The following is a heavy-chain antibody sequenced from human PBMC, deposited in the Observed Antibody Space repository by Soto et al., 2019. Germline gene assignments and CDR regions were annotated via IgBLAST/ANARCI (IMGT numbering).Heavy chain of an antibody. CDR1: GNTHTIYF. V-gene: IGHV1-2*02. Sequence: QAQLVQSGAEVKQPGASVRVSCKASGNTHTIYFIHWLRQAPGQGLEWMGWINSVSGGTNYAPRFRGRVSMTRDTSSATAFMDLSGLRSDDTAVYYCARGGSYYAHWGQGTLVTVSS. CDR3: ARGGSYYAH. CDR2: INSVSGGT. D-gene: IGHD3-16*01. J-gene: IGHJ4*02.